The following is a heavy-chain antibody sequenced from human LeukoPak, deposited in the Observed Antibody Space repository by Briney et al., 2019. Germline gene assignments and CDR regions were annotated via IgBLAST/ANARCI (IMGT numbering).Heavy chain of an antibody. CDR2: IYYSGST. D-gene: IGHD6-13*01. Sequence: SETLFLTCTVSGGSISGYYWSWIRQPPGKRLEWIGYIYYSGSTNYNPSFKSRVAIAVDTSKNQFSLKLSSVTAADTAVYSCARSSWYNYFDSWGQGTLVTVSS. CDR1: GGSISGYY. CDR3: ARSSWYNYFDS. V-gene: IGHV4-59*01. J-gene: IGHJ4*02.